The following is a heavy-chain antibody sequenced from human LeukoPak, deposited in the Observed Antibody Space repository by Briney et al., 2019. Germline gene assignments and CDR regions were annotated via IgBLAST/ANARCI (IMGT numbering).Heavy chain of an antibody. J-gene: IGHJ4*02. D-gene: IGHD2-2*02. CDR1: GYTFTSYG. CDR2: ISAYNGNT. Sequence: ASVKVSCKASGYTFTSYGISWVRQAPGQGLEWMGWISAYNGNTNYAQKLQGRVTMTTDTSTSTAYMELRSLRSDDTAVYYCARVECSSTSCYIDYWGQGTLVTVSS. CDR3: ARVECSSTSCYIDY. V-gene: IGHV1-18*01.